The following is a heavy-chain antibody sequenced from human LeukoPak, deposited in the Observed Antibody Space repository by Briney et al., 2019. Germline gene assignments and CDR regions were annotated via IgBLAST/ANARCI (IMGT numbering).Heavy chain of an antibody. Sequence: PGGSLRLXCTASGFTFSSYWMTWVRQAPGKELEWVANIKHDAREKYYVDSVKGRFTISRDNAKNSLYLQMNSLRAEDTALYYCARSAFPADYWGQGTLVTVSS. V-gene: IGHV3-7*01. D-gene: IGHD2/OR15-2a*01. CDR1: GFTFSSYW. CDR2: IKHDAREK. CDR3: ARSAFPADY. J-gene: IGHJ4*02.